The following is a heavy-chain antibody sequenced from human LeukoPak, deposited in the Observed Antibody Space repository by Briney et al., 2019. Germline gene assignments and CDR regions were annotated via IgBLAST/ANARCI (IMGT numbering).Heavy chain of an antibody. CDR2: IYTSGSI. CDR3: ARGTPYSSGWYPPVRSDY. CDR1: GGSISSYY. Sequence: PSETLSLTCTVSGGSISSYYWSWIRQPAGKGLEWIGRIYTSGSINYNPSLKSRVTMSVDTSKNQFSLKLSSVTAADTAVYYCARGTPYSSGWYPPVRSDYWGQGTLVTVSS. J-gene: IGHJ4*02. V-gene: IGHV4-4*07. D-gene: IGHD6-19*01.